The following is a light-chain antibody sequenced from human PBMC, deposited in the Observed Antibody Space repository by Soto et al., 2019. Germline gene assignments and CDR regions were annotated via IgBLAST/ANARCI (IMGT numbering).Light chain of an antibody. J-gene: IGKJ5*01. CDR3: QQYQTYST. Sequence: DIQMTQSPSTLSASFGDRVTITCRASQSIRSLLAWYQQKPGKAPKVLIYDASSLGSGVPSRFSGSGSGTEFTLTISSLQPDDFATYFCQQYQTYSTFGQGTRL. CDR2: DAS. V-gene: IGKV1-5*01. CDR1: QSIRSL.